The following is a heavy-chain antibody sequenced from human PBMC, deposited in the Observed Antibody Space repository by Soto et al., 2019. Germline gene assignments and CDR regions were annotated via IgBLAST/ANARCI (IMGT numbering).Heavy chain of an antibody. CDR3: ARGSITIFGVVIAYYYYGMDV. CDR1: GGTFSSYA. V-gene: IGHV1-69*13. D-gene: IGHD3-3*01. J-gene: IGHJ6*02. Sequence: WASVKVSCKASGGTFSSYAISWVRQAPGQGLEWMGGIIPIFGTANYAQKFQGRVTITADESTSTAYMELSSLRSEDTAVYYCARGSITIFGVVIAYYYYGMDVWGQGTTVTVSS. CDR2: IIPIFGTA.